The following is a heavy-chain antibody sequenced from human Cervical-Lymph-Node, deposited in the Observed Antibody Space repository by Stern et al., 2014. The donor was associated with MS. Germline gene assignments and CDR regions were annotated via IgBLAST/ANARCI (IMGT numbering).Heavy chain of an antibody. CDR3: ARGVYDPGSFDI. J-gene: IGHJ3*02. CDR1: GFTFTGDY. V-gene: IGHV1-46*01. Sequence: VHLVESGVEVKKPGASVKVSCKASGFTFTGDYIHWVRQAPGQGLEWMGGIDTSGGRTTYAQKFQGRVTMTTDTSSSTVYMDLSSLRSEDTAVYFCARGVYDPGSFDIWGQGTMVTVSS. D-gene: IGHD3-22*01. CDR2: IDTSGGRT.